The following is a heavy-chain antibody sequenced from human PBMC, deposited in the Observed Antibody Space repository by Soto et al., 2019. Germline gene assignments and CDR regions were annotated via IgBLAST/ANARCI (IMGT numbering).Heavy chain of an antibody. CDR1: RGSIEKGYR. CDR2: PSHDGVT. D-gene: IGHD6-13*01. Sequence: SETRSVTRAGSRGSIEKGYRWGWGRQSHRKGLEWIGEPSHDGVTNYNPSLEGRVTISIDKSKNQFYLDLNSVTAADTAMYYCARGQYSSSWYGYNWFDPWGQGTLVTVS. J-gene: IGHJ5*02. CDR3: ARGQYSSSWYGYNWFDP. V-gene: IGHV4-4*02.